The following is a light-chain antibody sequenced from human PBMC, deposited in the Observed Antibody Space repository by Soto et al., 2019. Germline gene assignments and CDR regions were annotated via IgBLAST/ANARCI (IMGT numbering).Light chain of an antibody. CDR1: SSDVGGYNY. J-gene: IGLJ3*02. Sequence: QSALTQPASVSGSPGQSITVSCTGTSSDVGGYNYVSWYQQHPGKAPKLMIYEVSYRPSGVSNRFSGSKSGNTASLTISGLQAEDEAYYYCQSYDNSLSWVFGGGTQLTVL. CDR3: QSYDNSLSWV. V-gene: IGLV2-14*01. CDR2: EVS.